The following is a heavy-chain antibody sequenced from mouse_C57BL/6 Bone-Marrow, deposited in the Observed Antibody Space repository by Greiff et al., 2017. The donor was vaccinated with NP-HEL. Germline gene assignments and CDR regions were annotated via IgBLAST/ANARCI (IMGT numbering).Heavy chain of an antibody. CDR3: ARDYAWFAY. Sequence: EVMLVEFGGGLVKPGGSLKLSCAASGFTFSSYAMSWVRQTPEKRLEWVATISDGGSYTYYPDNVKGRFTISRDNAKNNLYLQMSHLKSEDTAMYYCARDYAWFAYWGQGTLVTVSA. V-gene: IGHV5-4*03. D-gene: IGHD2-4*01. J-gene: IGHJ3*01. CDR2: ISDGGSYT. CDR1: GFTFSSYA.